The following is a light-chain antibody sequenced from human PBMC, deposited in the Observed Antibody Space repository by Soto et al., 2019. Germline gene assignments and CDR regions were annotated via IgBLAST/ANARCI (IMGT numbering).Light chain of an antibody. J-gene: IGKJ1*01. CDR1: QSVSSY. Sequence: EIVLTQSPATLSLSPGERATLSCRASQSVSSYLAWYQQKPGQAPRLLIYDASNRATGIPARFSGSGSGTGFTLPISSLEPEDFAVYYCHQRSNWPPTFGQGTKVEI. CDR2: DAS. CDR3: HQRSNWPPT. V-gene: IGKV3-11*01.